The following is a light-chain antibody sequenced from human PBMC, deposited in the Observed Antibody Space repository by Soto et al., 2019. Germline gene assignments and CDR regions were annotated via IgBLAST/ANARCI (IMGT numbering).Light chain of an antibody. V-gene: IGLV1-47*02. CDR3: AAWDDSLSGPV. CDR2: SNN. Sequence: QSVLTQPPSASGPPGQRVTISCSGGSSNVGSNSVYWYQQLPGTAPKLLIYSNNQRPSGVPDRFSGSKSGTSASLAISGLRSEDEADYYCAAWDDSLSGPVFGGGTKVTVL. CDR1: SSNVGSNS. J-gene: IGLJ3*02.